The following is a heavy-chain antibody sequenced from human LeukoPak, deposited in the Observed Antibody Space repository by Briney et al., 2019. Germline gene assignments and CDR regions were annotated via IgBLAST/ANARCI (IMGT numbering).Heavy chain of an antibody. J-gene: IGHJ4*02. CDR3: ARDHALWSNCFDY. CDR2: TSTYNSQT. V-gene: IGHV1-18*01. D-gene: IGHD2/OR15-2a*01. Sequence: ASVKVSCKASGYTFTSYGISWVRQAPGQGLEWMGWTSTYNSQTNFAQNFQGRVTMTTDRSTSTAYMELRSLRSDDTAVYYCARDHALWSNCFDYWGQGTLVTVSS. CDR1: GYTFTSYG.